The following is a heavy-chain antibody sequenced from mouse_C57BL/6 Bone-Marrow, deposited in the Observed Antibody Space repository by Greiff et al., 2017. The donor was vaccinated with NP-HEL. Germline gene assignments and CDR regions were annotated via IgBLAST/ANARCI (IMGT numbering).Heavy chain of an antibody. CDR3: AGKGGAY. J-gene: IGHJ3*01. CDR1: GFTFSSYG. V-gene: IGHV5-6*01. CDR2: ISSGGSYT. Sequence: EVKLMESGGDLVKPGGSLKLSCAASGFTFSSYGMSWVRQTPDKRLEWVATISSGGSYTYYPDSVKGRFTISRDNAKNTLYLQMSSLKSEDTAMYYCAGKGGAYWGQGTLVTVSA.